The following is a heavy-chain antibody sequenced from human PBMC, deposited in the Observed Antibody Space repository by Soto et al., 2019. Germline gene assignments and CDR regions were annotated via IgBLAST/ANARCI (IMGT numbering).Heavy chain of an antibody. CDR2: IYYSGST. CDR3: ARANWYSEY. J-gene: IGHJ4*02. V-gene: IGHV4-39*07. Sequence: SETLSLTCTVSGDSISSSRYYWGWIRQPPGKGLEWIGYIYYSGSTYFNPSLKSRVTISVDTSKNRFSLNLTSVTAADTAIYYCARANWYSEYWGQGTLVTVSS. D-gene: IGHD7-27*01. CDR1: GDSISSSRYY.